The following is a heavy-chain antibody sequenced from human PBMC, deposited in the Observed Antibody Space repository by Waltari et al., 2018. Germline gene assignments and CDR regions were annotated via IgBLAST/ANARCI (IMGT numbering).Heavy chain of an antibody. CDR3: SRRLDA. CDR2: IKPDGSEK. Sequence: EVQLVESGGGLVQPGGSLRLSCAAPGFTFRNEWMDWGRQAPGKGLEWVANIKPDGSEKYSVDSVKGRFTISRDNAKNSVYLQMNSLRVEDTAVYYCSRRLDAWGQGTTVTVSS. CDR1: GFTFRNEW. V-gene: IGHV3-7*03. J-gene: IGHJ6*02.